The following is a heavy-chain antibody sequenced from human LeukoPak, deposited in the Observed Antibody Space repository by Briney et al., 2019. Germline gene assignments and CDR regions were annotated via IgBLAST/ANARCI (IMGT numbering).Heavy chain of an antibody. CDR2: MYFGERT. V-gene: IGHV4-59*01. CDR3: ERVPGDRPDD. D-gene: IGHD7-27*01. Sequence: PSETLSLTCTVSGASMTSYYWTWIRQPPGKGLEWVGDMYFGERTNYNPSLKSRATISIDTSKKQFSLNLKSVTAADTAVYYCERVPGDRPDDWGQGTLVTVS. J-gene: IGHJ4*02. CDR1: GASMTSYY.